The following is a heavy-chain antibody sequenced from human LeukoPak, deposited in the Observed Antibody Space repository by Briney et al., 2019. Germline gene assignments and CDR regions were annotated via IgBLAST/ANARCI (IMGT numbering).Heavy chain of an antibody. CDR1: GGSFSGYY. Sequence: SETLSLTCAVYGGSFSGYYWSWIRQPPGKGLEWIGEINHSGSTNYNPSLKSRVTISGDSSKNQFSLKLSSVTAADTAVYYCARGCSIEYYDFWSGYYPIYYFDYWGQGTLVTVSS. CDR2: INHSGST. V-gene: IGHV4-34*01. D-gene: IGHD3-3*01. J-gene: IGHJ4*02. CDR3: ARGCSIEYYDFWSGYYPIYYFDY.